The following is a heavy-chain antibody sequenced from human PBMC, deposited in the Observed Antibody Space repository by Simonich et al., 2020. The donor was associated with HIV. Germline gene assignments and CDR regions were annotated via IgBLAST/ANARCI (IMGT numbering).Heavy chain of an antibody. D-gene: IGHD3-22*01. CDR1: GFTFSSYA. J-gene: IGHJ6*03. CDR2: ISYDESNK. Sequence: GGGVVQPGRSLRLSCAASGFTFSSYAMHWVRQAPGKGLEWVAVISYDESNKYYADSVKGRFTISRDNSKNTLYLQMNSLRAEDTAVYFCARDSYFYDSSGYHYDYFFYYMDVWGKGTTVTVSS. V-gene: IGHV3-30*07. CDR3: ARDSYFYDSSGYHYDYFFYYMDV.